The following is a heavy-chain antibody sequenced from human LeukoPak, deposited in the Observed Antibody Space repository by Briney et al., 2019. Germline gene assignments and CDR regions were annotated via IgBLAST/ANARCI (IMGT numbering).Heavy chain of an antibody. Sequence: GGSLRLSCAASGFTFSSYAMSWVRQAPGKGLEWVSVIYSGGNTYYADSVKGRFTISRDNSKNTLYLQMNSLRDEDTALYYCARGYCSGGSCYGDAFDIWGQGTMVTVSS. V-gene: IGHV3-66*01. J-gene: IGHJ3*02. CDR2: IYSGGNT. CDR1: GFTFSSYA. CDR3: ARGYCSGGSCYGDAFDI. D-gene: IGHD2-15*01.